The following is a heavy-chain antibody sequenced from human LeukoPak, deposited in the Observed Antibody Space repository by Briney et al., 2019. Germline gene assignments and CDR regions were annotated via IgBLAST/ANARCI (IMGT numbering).Heavy chain of an antibody. J-gene: IGHJ4*02. V-gene: IGHV3-7*01. CDR2: INQHGSES. D-gene: IGHD4/OR15-4a*01. Sequence: PGGSLRLSCEGSGFTFSTYWMTWVRQAPGKGLEWVANINQHGSESYYVDSVEGRFLISRDNAKNTLYLHMSNLRGDDTAVYYCARGGLFRYGGTSGDYWGQGTLVTVSS. CDR1: GFTFSTYW. CDR3: ARGGLFRYGGTSGDY.